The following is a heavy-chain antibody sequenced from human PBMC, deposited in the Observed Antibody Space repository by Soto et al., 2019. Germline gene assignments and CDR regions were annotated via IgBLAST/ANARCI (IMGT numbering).Heavy chain of an antibody. CDR2: ISAYNGNT. V-gene: IGHV1-18*01. Sequence: QVQLVQSGAEVKKPGASVKVSCKASGYTFTNYGISWVRQAPGQGLEWMGWISAYNGNTNYAQKLQGRVTMTTDTXXSTAYMELRSLRSDDTAVYYCARDYYDSSAYCFDYWGQGTLVTVSS. CDR1: GYTFTNYG. D-gene: IGHD3-22*01. CDR3: ARDYYDSSAYCFDY. J-gene: IGHJ4*02.